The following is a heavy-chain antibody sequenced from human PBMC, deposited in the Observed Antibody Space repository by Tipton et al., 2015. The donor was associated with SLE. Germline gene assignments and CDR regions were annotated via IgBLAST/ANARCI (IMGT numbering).Heavy chain of an antibody. CDR3: ARSFRGSSVVRRAFDI. D-gene: IGHD6-19*01. V-gene: IGHV4-38-2*01. CDR2: IYYSGST. J-gene: IGHJ3*02. CDR1: GYSISSGYY. Sequence: TLSLTCAVSGYSISSGYYWGWIRQPPGKGLEWIGSIYYSGSTYYNPSLKSRVTISVDTSKNQFSLKLSSVTAADTAVYYCARSFRGSSVVRRAFDIWGQGTMVTVSS.